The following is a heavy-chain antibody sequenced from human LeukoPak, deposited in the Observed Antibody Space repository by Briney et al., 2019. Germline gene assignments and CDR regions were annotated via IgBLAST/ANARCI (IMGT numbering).Heavy chain of an antibody. V-gene: IGHV4-31*02. Sequence: YWIGWIRQHPGKGLEWIGYIYYSGSTYYNPSLKSRVTISVDTSKNQFSLKLSSVTAADTAVYYCARGCSSTSCHRAFDYWGQGTLVTVSS. CDR1: Y. D-gene: IGHD2-2*02. CDR3: ARGCSSTSCHRAFDY. CDR2: IYYSGST. J-gene: IGHJ4*02.